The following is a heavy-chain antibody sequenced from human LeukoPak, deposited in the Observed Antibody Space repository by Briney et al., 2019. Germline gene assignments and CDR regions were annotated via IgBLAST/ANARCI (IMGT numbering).Heavy chain of an antibody. V-gene: IGHV1-18*04. CDR3: ARDGTYYYDSRRGAFDI. Sequence: ASVKVSCKASGYTFTGYYMHWVRQAPGQGLEWMGWISAYNGNTNYAQKLQGRVTMTTDTSTSTAYMELRSLRSDDTAVYYCARDGTYYYDSRRGAFDIWGQGTMVTVSS. CDR1: GYTFTGYY. CDR2: ISAYNGNT. D-gene: IGHD3-22*01. J-gene: IGHJ3*02.